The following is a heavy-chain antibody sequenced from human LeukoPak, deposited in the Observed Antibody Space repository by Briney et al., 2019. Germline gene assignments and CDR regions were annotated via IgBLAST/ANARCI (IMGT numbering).Heavy chain of an antibody. J-gene: IGHJ4*02. Sequence: GGSLRLSCAASGFTFSSYGMSWVRQAPGKGLEWVSAISGSGGSTYYADSVKGRFTISRDNSKNTLYLQMNSLRAEDTAVYYCAKKGRYSSGWYMNYFDYWGQGTLVTVSS. CDR2: ISGSGGST. CDR3: AKKGRYSSGWYMNYFDY. V-gene: IGHV3-23*01. CDR1: GFTFSSYG. D-gene: IGHD6-19*01.